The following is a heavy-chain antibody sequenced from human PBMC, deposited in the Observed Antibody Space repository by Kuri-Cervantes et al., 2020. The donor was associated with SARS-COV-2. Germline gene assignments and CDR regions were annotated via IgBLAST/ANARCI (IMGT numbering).Heavy chain of an antibody. CDR3: ARDLRLGKSLDY. CDR1: GFTFSNYA. D-gene: IGHD7-27*01. V-gene: IGHV3-23*01. Sequence: GGSLRLSCAASGFTFSNYAMTWVRQAPGKGLEWVSAISGWTASTYYADSVKGRFTISRDNAKNSLYLQMSSLRGEDTAVYYCARDLRLGKSLDYWGQGTLVTVSS. J-gene: IGHJ4*02. CDR2: ISGWTAST.